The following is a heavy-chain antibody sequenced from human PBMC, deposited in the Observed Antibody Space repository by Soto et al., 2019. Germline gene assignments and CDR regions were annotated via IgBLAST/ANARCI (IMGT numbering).Heavy chain of an antibody. Sequence: QVQLVESGGGVVQPGGSLRLSCTATGFTFSSYGMHWVRQAPGKGLQWVAVIPHGGTYQYYLDSVKGRFTISRDNSNDTLELQTTSLRVEDTAVYYCVRDDDNLDNGLDHWGQGTLVTVSS. CDR2: IPHGGTYQ. CDR3: VRDDDNLDNGLDH. CDR1: GFTFSSYG. D-gene: IGHD1-1*01. V-gene: IGHV3-30*19. J-gene: IGHJ4*02.